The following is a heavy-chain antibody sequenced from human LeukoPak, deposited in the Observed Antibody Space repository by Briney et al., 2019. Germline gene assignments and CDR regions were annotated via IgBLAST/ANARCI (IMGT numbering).Heavy chain of an antibody. Sequence: PSETLSLTCTVAGGSISSSSYYWGWIRQPPGKGLEWIGSIYYSGSTYYNPSLESRVTISVDTSKNQFSLKLSPVTAADTAVYYCARSPHYYYYGMDVWGQGTTVTVSS. CDR3: ARSPHYYYYGMDV. CDR1: GGSISSSSYY. J-gene: IGHJ6*02. CDR2: IYYSGST. V-gene: IGHV4-39*01.